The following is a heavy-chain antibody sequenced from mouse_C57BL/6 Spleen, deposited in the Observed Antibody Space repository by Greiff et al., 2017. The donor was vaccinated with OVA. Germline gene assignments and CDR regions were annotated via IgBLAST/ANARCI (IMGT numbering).Heavy chain of an antibody. CDR3: ARIYDPYAMDY. J-gene: IGHJ4*01. D-gene: IGHD2-3*01. CDR1: GYTFTSYW. V-gene: IGHV1-55*01. Sequence: VKLQQPGAELVKPGASVKMSCKASGYTFTSYWITWVKQRPGQGLEWIGDIYPGSGSTNYNEKFKSKATLTVDTSSSTAYMQLSSLTSEDSAVYYCARIYDPYAMDYWGQGTSVTVSS. CDR2: IYPGSGST.